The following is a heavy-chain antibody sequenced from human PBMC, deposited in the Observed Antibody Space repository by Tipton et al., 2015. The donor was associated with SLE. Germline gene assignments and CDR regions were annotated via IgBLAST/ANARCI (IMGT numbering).Heavy chain of an antibody. J-gene: IGHJ2*01. CDR2: ISGSGGST. V-gene: IGHV3-23*01. Sequence: SLRLSCAASGFTFSSYAMHWVRQAPGKGLEWVSAISGSGGSTYYADSVKGRFTISRDNSKNTLYLQMNSLRAEDTAVYYCAKDFCGGDCSTWYFDLWGRGTLVTVSS. CDR3: AKDFCGGDCSTWYFDL. CDR1: GFTFSSYA. D-gene: IGHD2-21*02.